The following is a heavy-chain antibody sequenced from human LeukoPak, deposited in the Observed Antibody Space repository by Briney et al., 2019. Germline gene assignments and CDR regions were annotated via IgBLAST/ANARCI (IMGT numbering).Heavy chain of an antibody. CDR3: ARDRYTAMVGDY. CDR2: IIPIFGTA. D-gene: IGHD5-18*01. V-gene: IGHV1-69*13. Sequence: ASVKVSCKASGGTFSSYAISWVRQAPGQGLEWMGGIIPIFGTANYARKFQGRVTITADESTSTAYMELRSLRSDDTAVYYCARDRYTAMVGDYWGQGTLVTVSS. CDR1: GGTFSSYA. J-gene: IGHJ4*02.